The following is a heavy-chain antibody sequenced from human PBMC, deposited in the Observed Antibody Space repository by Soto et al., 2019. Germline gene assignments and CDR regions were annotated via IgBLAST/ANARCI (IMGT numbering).Heavy chain of an antibody. D-gene: IGHD3-9*01. V-gene: IGHV1-8*02. J-gene: IGHJ3*02. CDR2: ISANNGNT. CDR1: GYTFTSYG. Sequence: GASVKVSCKASGYTFTSYGISWVRQAPGQGLEWMGWISANNGNTDYAQKFQGRVTMTRNTSISTAYMELSSLRSEDTAVYYCARGAGYDILTILYPTDAFDIWGQGTMVTVSS. CDR3: ARGAGYDILTILYPTDAFDI.